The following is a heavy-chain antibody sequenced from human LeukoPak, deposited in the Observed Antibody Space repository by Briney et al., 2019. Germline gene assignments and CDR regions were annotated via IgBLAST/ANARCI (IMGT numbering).Heavy chain of an antibody. Sequence: SETLSLTCTVSGGSISSYYWSWIRQPPGKGLEWIGYIYYSGSTNYNPSLKSRVTISVDTSKNQFSLKLGSVTAADTAVYYCARTINYYDSSFDPWGQGTLVTVSS. V-gene: IGHV4-59*01. CDR3: ARTINYYDSSFDP. J-gene: IGHJ5*02. CDR1: GGSISSYY. D-gene: IGHD3-22*01. CDR2: IYYSGST.